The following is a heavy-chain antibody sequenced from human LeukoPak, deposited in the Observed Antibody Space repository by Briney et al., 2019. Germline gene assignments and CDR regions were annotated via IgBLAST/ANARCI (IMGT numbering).Heavy chain of an antibody. CDR3: AREGNSYGSNWFDP. CDR1: GGSISSSSYY. D-gene: IGHD5-18*01. CDR2: IYYSGST. V-gene: IGHV4-39*07. J-gene: IGHJ5*01. Sequence: SETLSLTCTVSGGSISSSSYYWGWIRQPPGKGLEWIGSIYYSGSTYYNPSLKSRVTLSVDTSKNQFSLKLSSVTAADTAVYYCAREGNSYGSNWFDPWGQGTLVTVSS.